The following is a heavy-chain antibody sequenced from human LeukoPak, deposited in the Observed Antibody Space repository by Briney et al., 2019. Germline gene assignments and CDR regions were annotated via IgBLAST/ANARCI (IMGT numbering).Heavy chain of an antibody. Sequence: PSETLSLTCTVSGGSISSSHYYWGWIRQPPRKGLEWIGSVYYSGTTYSNPSLKSRVTISIDTSKTHFSLRLTSVTAADTAVYYCATLPTSDYWGQGTLVTVSS. CDR1: GGSISSSHYY. CDR3: ATLPTSDY. V-gene: IGHV4-39*07. CDR2: VYYSGTT. J-gene: IGHJ4*02.